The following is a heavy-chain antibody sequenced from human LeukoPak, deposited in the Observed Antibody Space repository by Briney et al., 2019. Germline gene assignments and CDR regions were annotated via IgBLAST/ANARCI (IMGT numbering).Heavy chain of an antibody. D-gene: IGHD6-6*01. CDR3: ARHDAGIAARPFDN. J-gene: IGHJ4*02. CDR1: GGSISTYY. CDR2: IHASGPA. V-gene: IGHV4-4*09. Sequence: SETLSLTCTVSGGSISTYYWSWIRRPPGKGLEWIAYIHASGPANYNPSLKSRITISVDTSKNQFSLKLSSVTAADTAVYYCARHDAGIAARPFDNWGQGTLVTVSS.